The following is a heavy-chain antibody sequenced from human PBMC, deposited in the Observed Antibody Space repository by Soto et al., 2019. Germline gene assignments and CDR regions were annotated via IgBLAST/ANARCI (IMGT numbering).Heavy chain of an antibody. J-gene: IGHJ4*02. CDR2: IIPLLGIA. D-gene: IGHD2-15*01. CDR3: ARGLVVAADIDYFAI. V-gene: IGHV1-69*02. Sequence: QVQLVQSGAEVKKPGSSVKVSCKASGGTFSSYTISWVRQAPGQGLEWMGRIIPLLGIANYAQKFQGRVTITADKSTSTAYMERSSLRSEDTAVYYCARGLVVAADIDYFAIWGQGTLVTVSS. CDR1: GGTFSSYT.